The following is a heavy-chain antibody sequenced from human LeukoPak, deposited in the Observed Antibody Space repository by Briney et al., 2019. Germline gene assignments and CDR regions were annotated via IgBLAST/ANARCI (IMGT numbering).Heavy chain of an antibody. CDR1: GGTFSSYA. CDR2: IIPIFGTA. J-gene: IGHJ4*02. V-gene: IGHV1-69*13. D-gene: IGHD6-19*01. CDR3: ARLIAVAGQYYFDY. Sequence: SVKVSCKASGGTFSSYAISWVRQAPGQGLEWMGGIIPIFGTANYAQKFQGRVTITAGESTSTAYMVLSSLRSEDTAVYDCARLIAVAGQYYFDYWGQGTLVTVSS.